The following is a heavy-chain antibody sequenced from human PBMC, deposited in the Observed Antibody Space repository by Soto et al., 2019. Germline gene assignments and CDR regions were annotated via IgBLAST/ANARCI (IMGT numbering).Heavy chain of an antibody. Sequence: ASVKVSCKASGYTFTSYGISWVRQAPGQGLEWMGWISAYNGNTNYAQKLQGRVTMTTDTSTSTAYMELRSLRSDDTAVYYCARDRAGIVVVNTLWGLYAFDIWGQGTMVTVSS. J-gene: IGHJ3*02. CDR1: GYTFTSYG. D-gene: IGHD3-22*01. CDR3: ARDRAGIVVVNTLWGLYAFDI. CDR2: ISAYNGNT. V-gene: IGHV1-18*04.